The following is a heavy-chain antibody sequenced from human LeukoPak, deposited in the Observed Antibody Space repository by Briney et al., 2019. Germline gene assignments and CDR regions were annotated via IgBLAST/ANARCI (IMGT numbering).Heavy chain of an antibody. CDR2: INSDGRTT. V-gene: IGHV3-74*01. CDR1: GFTFSSYW. D-gene: IGHD1-26*01. CDR3: ARVPSGSYHWDY. J-gene: IGHJ4*02. Sequence: PGGSLRLSCAASGFTFSSYWMHWVRQAPGKGLVWVSRINSDGRTTSYADSVKGRFTISRDNAKNTLYLQMNSLRAEDTAVYYCARVPSGSYHWDYWGQGTLVTVSS.